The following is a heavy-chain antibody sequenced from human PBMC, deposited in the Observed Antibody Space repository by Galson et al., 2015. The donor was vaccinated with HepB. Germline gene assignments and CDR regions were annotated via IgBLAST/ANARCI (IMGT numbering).Heavy chain of an antibody. J-gene: IGHJ5*02. CDR2: ISYDGSNK. CDR1: GFTFSSYA. Sequence: SLRLSCAASGFTFSSYAMHWVRQAPGKGLEWVAVISYDGSNKYYADSVKGRFTISRDNSKNTLYLQMNSLRAEDTAVYYCARSDSAFTRWFDPWGQGTLITVSS. V-gene: IGHV3-30-3*01. CDR3: ARSDSAFTRWFDP. D-gene: IGHD2-21*01.